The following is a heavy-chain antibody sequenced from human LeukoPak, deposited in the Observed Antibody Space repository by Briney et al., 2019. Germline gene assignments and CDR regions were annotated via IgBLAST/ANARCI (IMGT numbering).Heavy chain of an antibody. CDR1: GYSISSGYY. CDR3: ARAYYYGSGTNWFDP. CDR2: IYHSGST. Sequence: KTSETLSLTCTVSGYSISSGYYWGWIRQPPGKGPEWIGSIYHSGSTYYNPSLKSRVTISVDTSKNQFSLKLSSVTAADTAVYYCARAYYYGSGTNWFDPWGQGTLVTVSS. J-gene: IGHJ5*02. V-gene: IGHV4-38-2*02. D-gene: IGHD3-10*01.